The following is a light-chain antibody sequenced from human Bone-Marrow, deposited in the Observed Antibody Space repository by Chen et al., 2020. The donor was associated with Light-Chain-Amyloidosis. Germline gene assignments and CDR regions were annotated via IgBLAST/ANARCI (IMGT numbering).Light chain of an antibody. Sequence: QSVVTQSPSASGTPGQRVTISCSGSSSNIGSNTINWYQQLPGTAPKLLIHTNNQRPSGVPDRFSGSKSGTSASLAISGLQSDDEADYYCAAWDDNLIAYVFGTGTKVTVL. J-gene: IGLJ1*01. V-gene: IGLV1-44*01. CDR3: AAWDDNLIAYV. CDR2: TNN. CDR1: SSNIGSNT.